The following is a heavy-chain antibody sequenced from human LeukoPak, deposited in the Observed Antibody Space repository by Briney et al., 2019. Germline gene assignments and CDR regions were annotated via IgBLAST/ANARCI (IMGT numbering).Heavy chain of an antibody. D-gene: IGHD4-23*01. J-gene: IGHJ4*02. CDR1: GFTFSSYW. CDR2: INSDGSTT. V-gene: IGHV3-74*01. CDR3: ARDDYGGRGEFDY. Sequence: GGSLRLSCAASGFTFSSYWIPWVRQAPGKGLVWVSRINSDGSTTSYADSVKGRFTISRDNAKNTLYLQMNSLRAEDTAVYYCARDDYGGRGEFDYWGQGTLVTVSS.